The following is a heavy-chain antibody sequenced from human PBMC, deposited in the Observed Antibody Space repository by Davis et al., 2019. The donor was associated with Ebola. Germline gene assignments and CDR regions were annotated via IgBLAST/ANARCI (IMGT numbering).Heavy chain of an antibody. V-gene: IGHV3-7*01. CDR1: GFTFSSYW. CDR2: IKQDGSEK. J-gene: IGHJ5*02. CDR3: ARGRRRFWWFDP. D-gene: IGHD3-3*01. Sequence: GESLKISCAASGFTFSSYWMSWVRQAPGKGLEWVANIKQDGSEKYYVDSVKGRFTISRDNAKNSLYLQMNSLRAEDTAVYYCARGRRRFWWFDPWGQGTLVTVSS.